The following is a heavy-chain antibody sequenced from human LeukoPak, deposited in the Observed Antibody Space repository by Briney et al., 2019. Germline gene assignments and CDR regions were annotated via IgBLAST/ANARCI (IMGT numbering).Heavy chain of an antibody. Sequence: GGSLRLSCAASGFTFSSYAMHWVRQAPGKGLEYVSAISSNGGSTYYANSVRGRFTISRDNSKNTLYLQMGSLRDEDTAVYYCVRDKDWGFDYWGQGTQVTVSS. CDR2: ISSNGGST. CDR3: VRDKDWGFDY. J-gene: IGHJ4*02. V-gene: IGHV3-64*01. CDR1: GFTFSSYA. D-gene: IGHD7-27*01.